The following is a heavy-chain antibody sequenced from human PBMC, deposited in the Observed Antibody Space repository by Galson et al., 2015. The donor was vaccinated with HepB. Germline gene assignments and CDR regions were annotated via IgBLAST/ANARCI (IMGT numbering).Heavy chain of an antibody. Sequence: SLRLSCAASGFTFSSYSMNWVRQAPGKGLEWVSGISSDGGGTYYADSVKGRFTISRDNSKNTLFLQMNSLRAGDTAIYYCTKRVYSYGNLFDYWGQGTLVTVSS. V-gene: IGHV3-23*01. D-gene: IGHD5-18*01. CDR2: ISSDGGGT. CDR3: TKRVYSYGNLFDY. J-gene: IGHJ4*02. CDR1: GFTFSSYS.